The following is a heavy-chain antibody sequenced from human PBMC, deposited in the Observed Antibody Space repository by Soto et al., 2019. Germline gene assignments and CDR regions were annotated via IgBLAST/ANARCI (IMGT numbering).Heavy chain of an antibody. CDR1: GYSISSGYY. Sequence: PSETLSLTCAVSGYSISSGYYWGWIRQPPGKGLEWIGSIYHSGSTYYNPSLKSRVTISVDTSKNQFSLKLSSVTAADTAVYYCSRARYYYDSSGEFDYWGHGTLVTVSS. J-gene: IGHJ4*01. CDR3: SRARYYYDSSGEFDY. CDR2: IYHSGST. V-gene: IGHV4-38-2*01. D-gene: IGHD3-22*01.